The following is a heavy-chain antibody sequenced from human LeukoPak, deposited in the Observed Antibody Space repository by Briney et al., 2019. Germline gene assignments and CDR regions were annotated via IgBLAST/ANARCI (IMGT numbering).Heavy chain of an antibody. J-gene: IGHJ6*02. CDR1: GFTFSSYW. Sequence: GGSLRLSCAASGFTFSSYWMSRVRQAPGKGLEWVANIKQDGSEKYYVDSVKGRFTISRDNAKNSLYLQMNSLRAEDTAVYYCAREYIVVVPDGMGVWGQGTTVTVSS. CDR3: AREYIVVVPDGMGV. V-gene: IGHV3-7*01. D-gene: IGHD2-2*01. CDR2: IKQDGSEK.